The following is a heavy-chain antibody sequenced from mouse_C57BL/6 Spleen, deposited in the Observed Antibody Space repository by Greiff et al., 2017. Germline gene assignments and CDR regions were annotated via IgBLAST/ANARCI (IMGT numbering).Heavy chain of an antibody. J-gene: IGHJ4*01. CDR2: IDPENGDT. V-gene: IGHV14-4*01. Sequence: VQLQQSGAELVRPGASVKLSCTASGFNIKDDYMHWVKQRPEQGLEWIGWIDPENGDTEYASKFQGKATITADTSSNTAYLQLSSLTSEDTAVYYCTTSYGSSPWDYWGQGTSVTGAS. D-gene: IGHD1-1*01. CDR3: TTSYGSSPWDY. CDR1: GFNIKDDY.